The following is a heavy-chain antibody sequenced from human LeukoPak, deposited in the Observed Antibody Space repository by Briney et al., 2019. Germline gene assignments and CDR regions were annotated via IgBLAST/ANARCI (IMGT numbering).Heavy chain of an antibody. J-gene: IGHJ5*02. Sequence: APVKVSCKASGYTFTSYDINWVRQATGQGLEWMGWMNPNSGNTGYAQKFQGRVTMTRNTSISTAYMELSSLRSEDTAVYYCARGRRLVAATHPRTWFDPWSQGTLVTVSS. D-gene: IGHD2-15*01. CDR1: GYTFTSYD. CDR3: ARGRRLVAATHPRTWFDP. CDR2: MNPNSGNT. V-gene: IGHV1-8*01.